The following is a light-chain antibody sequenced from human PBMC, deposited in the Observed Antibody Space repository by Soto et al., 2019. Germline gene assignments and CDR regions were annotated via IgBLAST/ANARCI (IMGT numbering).Light chain of an antibody. CDR2: DAS. V-gene: IGKV3-11*01. Sequence: EIVVTQSPATLSVSPGERVTLSCRASQSVSSDLAWYHQKPGQAPRLLIYDASNRATGIPARFSGSGSGTDFTLTISSLEPEDFAVYYCQQRSNWPPTFGQGTKVDIK. CDR1: QSVSSD. CDR3: QQRSNWPPT. J-gene: IGKJ1*01.